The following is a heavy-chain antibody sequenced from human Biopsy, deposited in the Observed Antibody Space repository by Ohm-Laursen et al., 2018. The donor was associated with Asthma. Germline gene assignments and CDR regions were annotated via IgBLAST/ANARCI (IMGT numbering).Heavy chain of an antibody. CDR3: ARGASTIDN. D-gene: IGHD5/OR15-5a*01. Sequence: GSLRLSCAPSGFTFSDYYMSWIRQAPGKGLVWVSRINTDGSITNYADSVKGRFTISRDNAKNTLYLQMNSLRAEDTAVYYCARGASTIDNWGQGTLVTVSS. V-gene: IGHV3-74*01. CDR1: GFTFSDYY. CDR2: INTDGSIT. J-gene: IGHJ4*02.